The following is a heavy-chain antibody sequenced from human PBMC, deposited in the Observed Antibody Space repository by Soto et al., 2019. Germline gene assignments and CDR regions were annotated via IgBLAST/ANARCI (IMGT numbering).Heavy chain of an antibody. J-gene: IGHJ6*02. Sequence: ASVKVSCKASGYTFTSYYMHWVRQAPGQGLEWMGRINPSGGSTSYAQKFQGWVTMTRDTSISTAYMELSRLRSDDTAVYYCARELKEYYDFWSGYTLDVWGQGTTVTVSS. D-gene: IGHD3-3*01. CDR3: ARELKEYYDFWSGYTLDV. CDR2: INPSGGST. CDR1: GYTFTSYY. V-gene: IGHV1-46*01.